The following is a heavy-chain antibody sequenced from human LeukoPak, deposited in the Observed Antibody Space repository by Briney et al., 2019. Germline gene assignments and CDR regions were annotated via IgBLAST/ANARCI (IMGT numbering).Heavy chain of an antibody. CDR1: GFTFSSYE. Sequence: GRSLRLSCAASGFTFSSYEMNWVRQAPGKGLEWVSYISSSGSTIYYADSVKGRFTISRDNAKNSLYLQMNSLRAEDTAVYYCASMGIAVAGGNFDYWGQGTLVTVSS. CDR2: ISSSGSTI. D-gene: IGHD6-19*01. J-gene: IGHJ4*02. V-gene: IGHV3-48*03. CDR3: ASMGIAVAGGNFDY.